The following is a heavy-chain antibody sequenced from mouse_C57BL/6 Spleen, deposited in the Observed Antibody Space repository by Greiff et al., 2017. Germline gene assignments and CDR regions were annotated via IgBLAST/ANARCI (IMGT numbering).Heavy chain of an antibody. D-gene: IGHD2-10*01. CDR3: ALLRRNYFDY. V-gene: IGHV1-69*01. J-gene: IGHJ2*01. Sequence: QVQLKQPGAELVMPGASVKLSCKASGYTFTSYWMHWVKQRPGQGLEWIGEIDPSDSYTNYNQKFKGKSTLTVDKSSSTAYMQLSSLTSEDSAVYYCALLRRNYFDYWGQGTTLTVSS. CDR1: GYTFTSYW. CDR2: IDPSDSYT.